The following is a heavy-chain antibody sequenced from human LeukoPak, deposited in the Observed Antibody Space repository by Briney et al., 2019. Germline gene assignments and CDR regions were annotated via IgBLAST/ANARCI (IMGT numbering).Heavy chain of an antibody. CDR2: MNPNSGNT. CDR3: ARLMGHYYDSSGYYSFDP. D-gene: IGHD3-22*01. Sequence: ASVKVSCKASGYTFTSYDINWVRQATGQGLEWMGWMNPNSGNTGYAQKFQGRVTMTRNTSISTAYMGLSSLRSEDTAVYYCARLMGHYYDSSGYYSFDPWGQGTLVTVSS. V-gene: IGHV1-8*01. J-gene: IGHJ5*02. CDR1: GYTFTSYD.